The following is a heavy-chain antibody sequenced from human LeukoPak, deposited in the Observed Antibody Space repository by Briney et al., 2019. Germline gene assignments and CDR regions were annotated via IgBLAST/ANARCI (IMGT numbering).Heavy chain of an antibody. D-gene: IGHD6-13*01. CDR1: GGSINSYY. CDR3: ARDVVAAAGTWDY. Sequence: PSETLSLTCTVSGGSINSYYWSWIRQPPGKGLEWIGHIYSFGSPNYNPSLKSRVTISVDTSKNQFSLKLSSVTAADTAVYFCARDVVAAAGTWDYWGQGTLVTVSS. V-gene: IGHV4-59*12. CDR2: IYSFGSP. J-gene: IGHJ4*02.